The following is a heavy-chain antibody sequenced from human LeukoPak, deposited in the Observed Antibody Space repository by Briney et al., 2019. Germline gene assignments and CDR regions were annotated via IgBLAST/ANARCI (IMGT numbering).Heavy chain of an antibody. V-gene: IGHV4-34*01. D-gene: IGHD6-19*01. Sequence: PSETLSLTCAVYGGSFSGYYWSWIRQPPGKGLEWIGEINHSGSTNYNPSLKSRVTISVDTSKNQFSLKLSSVTAADTAVYYCAGGGIAVAGDQGNFDYWGQGTLVTVSS. CDR1: GGSFSGYY. CDR3: AGGGIAVAGDQGNFDY. J-gene: IGHJ4*02. CDR2: INHSGST.